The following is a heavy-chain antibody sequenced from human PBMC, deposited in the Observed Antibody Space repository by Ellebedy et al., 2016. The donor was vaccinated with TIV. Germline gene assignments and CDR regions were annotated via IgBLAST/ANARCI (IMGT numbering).Heavy chain of an antibody. CDR3: ARDYYYDSSGYFGSGLYYYYMDV. CDR2: IYTSGST. J-gene: IGHJ6*03. CDR1: GGSISSYY. D-gene: IGHD3-22*01. V-gene: IGHV4-4*07. Sequence: SETLSLXXTVSGGSISSYYWSWIRQPAGKGLEWIGRIYTSGSTIYNPSLKSRVTMSVDTSKNQFSLKLSSVTAADTAVYYCARDYYYDSSGYFGSGLYYYYMDVWGKGTTVTVSS.